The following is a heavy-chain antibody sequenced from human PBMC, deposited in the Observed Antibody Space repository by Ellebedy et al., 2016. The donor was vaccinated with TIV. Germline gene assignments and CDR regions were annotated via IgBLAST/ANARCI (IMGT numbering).Heavy chain of an antibody. Sequence: GGSLRLSCAASGFTVSSNYMNWVRQAPGKGLEWVSIIYTGGTTYYADPVKGRFTISRDNSKNTLYLQMNSLRAEDTAVYYCARDLVLDDYYYYGMDVWGQGTTVTVSS. CDR2: IYTGGTT. CDR1: GFTVSSNY. D-gene: IGHD2-8*02. V-gene: IGHV3-66*01. CDR3: ARDLVLDDYYYYGMDV. J-gene: IGHJ6*02.